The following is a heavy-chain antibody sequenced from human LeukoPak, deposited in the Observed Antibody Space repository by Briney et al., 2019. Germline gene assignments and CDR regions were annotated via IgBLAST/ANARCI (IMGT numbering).Heavy chain of an antibody. CDR3: AKDFKGSLVGAIRFDP. Sequence: GGSLRLSCAASGFTFDDYAMHWVRQAPGKGLEWVSGISWNSGSIGYADSVKGRFTISRDNAKNSLYLQMNSLRAEDTALYYCAKDFKGSLVGAIRFDPWGQGTLVTVSS. CDR2: ISWNSGSI. J-gene: IGHJ5*02. V-gene: IGHV3-9*01. CDR1: GFTFDDYA. D-gene: IGHD1-26*01.